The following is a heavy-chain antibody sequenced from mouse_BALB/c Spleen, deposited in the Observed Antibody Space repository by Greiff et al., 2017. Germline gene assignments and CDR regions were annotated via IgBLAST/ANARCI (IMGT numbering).Heavy chain of an antibody. D-gene: IGHD2-1*01. CDR1: GFTFSSFG. Sequence: EVQVVESGGGLVQPGGSRKLSCAASGFTFSSFGMHWVRQAPEKGLEWVAYISSGSSTIYYADTVKGRFTISRDNPKNTLFLQMTSLRSEDTAMYYCARWGNLGFDYWGQGTTLTVSS. V-gene: IGHV5-17*02. J-gene: IGHJ2*01. CDR3: ARWGNLGFDY. CDR2: ISSGSSTI.